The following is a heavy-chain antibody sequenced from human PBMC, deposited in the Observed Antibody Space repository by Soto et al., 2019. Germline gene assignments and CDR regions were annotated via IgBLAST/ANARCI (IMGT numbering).Heavy chain of an antibody. Sequence: SGTLSLTCTVSSGSISSFYWSWIRPPPGKGLEGIGYISYRGGTNYNPSLESRVTISVDTSRNQFSLNLNSVTAADTAIYYCARELQGGARKASESWGQGTMVTV. CDR3: ARELQGGARKASES. J-gene: IGHJ3*02. D-gene: IGHD3-10*01. CDR2: ISYRGGT. V-gene: IGHV4-59*01. CDR1: SGSISSFY.